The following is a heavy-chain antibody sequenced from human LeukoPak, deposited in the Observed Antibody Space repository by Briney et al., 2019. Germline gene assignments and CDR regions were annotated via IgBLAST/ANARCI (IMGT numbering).Heavy chain of an antibody. CDR3: ARRGSHWFAFDI. Sequence: SETLSLTCIVSGGSISRYSWSWIRQPPGEGLQWIGYIYYSGDINYNPSLESRVTISVDTSTNQFSLRLTSVTAADTAVYYCARRGSHWFAFDIWGQGTMVTVPS. D-gene: IGHD1-26*01. J-gene: IGHJ3*02. V-gene: IGHV4-59*08. CDR1: GGSISRYS. CDR2: IYYSGDI.